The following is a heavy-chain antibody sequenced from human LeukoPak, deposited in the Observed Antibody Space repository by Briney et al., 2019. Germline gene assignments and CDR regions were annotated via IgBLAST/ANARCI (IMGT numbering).Heavy chain of an antibody. Sequence: PSETLSLTCAVYGGSFSGYYWSWIRQPPGKGLEWIGEINHSGSTNYNPSLKSRVTISVDTSKNQFSLKLRSVTAADTAVYYCARDESNGAFDIWGQGTMVTVSS. J-gene: IGHJ3*02. CDR2: INHSGST. CDR1: GGSFSGYY. CDR3: ARDESNGAFDI. D-gene: IGHD2-8*01. V-gene: IGHV4-34*01.